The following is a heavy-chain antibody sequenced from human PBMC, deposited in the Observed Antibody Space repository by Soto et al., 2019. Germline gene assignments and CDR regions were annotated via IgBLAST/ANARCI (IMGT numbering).Heavy chain of an antibody. V-gene: IGHV1-69*01. J-gene: IGHJ4*02. D-gene: IGHD1-26*01. CDR2: ITPNLGTT. Sequence: QVQPVQSGAEVKRPGASVKVSCKASGATFSGSAFSLERQATGQGREWMGGITPNLGTTNYAQQLQGRVTITADATTVTSCMDRSGLTSANTYVYDGARGFTHGATIAVFDYWGEGTLVNVSS. CDR3: ARGFTHGATIAVFDY. CDR1: GATFSGSA.